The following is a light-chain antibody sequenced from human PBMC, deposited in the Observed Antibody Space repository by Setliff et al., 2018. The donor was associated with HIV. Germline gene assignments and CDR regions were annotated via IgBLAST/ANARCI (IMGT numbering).Light chain of an antibody. CDR1: NIGSKS. V-gene: IGLV3-21*03. J-gene: IGLJ1*01. CDR3: QVWDSSSDHPYV. Sequence: SYELTQPPSVSVAPGKTARITCGGNNIGSKSVHWYQQKPGQAPVLVVYDDSHRPSGIPERFSGSKSGNTATLTISRVEAGDEADYYCQVWDSSSDHPYVFGTGTKVTVL. CDR2: DDS.